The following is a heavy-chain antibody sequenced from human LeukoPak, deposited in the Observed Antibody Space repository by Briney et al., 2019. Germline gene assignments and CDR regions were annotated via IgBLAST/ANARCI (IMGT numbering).Heavy chain of an antibody. CDR2: IRSTANGYAT. CDR1: GFTFSGSA. V-gene: IGHV3-73*01. D-gene: IGHD1-26*01. CDR3: TTRWGIVGATPADY. Sequence: GGSLRLSCAASGFTFSGSALHWVRQASGKGLEWVGRIRSTANGYATAYAASVKGRFTISRDDSKNTAYLQMNSLKTEDTAVYYCTTRWGIVGATPADYWGQGTLVTVSS. J-gene: IGHJ4*02.